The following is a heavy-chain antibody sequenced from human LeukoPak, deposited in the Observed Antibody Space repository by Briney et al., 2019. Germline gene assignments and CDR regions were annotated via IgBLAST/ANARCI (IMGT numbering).Heavy chain of an antibody. V-gene: IGHV4-39*01. CDR3: ARHTRDCSGGSCLVKWFDP. J-gene: IGHJ5*02. CDR2: TYYSGST. CDR1: SGSISSSLYY. D-gene: IGHD2-15*01. Sequence: PSETLSLTCTVSSGSISSSLYYWGWIRQSPGKGLEWIGSTYYSGSTYYNASLKSRVTISIDTPRNQFSLKLSSVTAADTAVYYCARHTRDCSGGSCLVKWFDPWGQGTLVTVSS.